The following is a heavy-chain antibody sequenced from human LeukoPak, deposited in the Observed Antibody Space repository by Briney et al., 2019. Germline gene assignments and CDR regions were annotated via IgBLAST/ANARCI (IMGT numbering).Heavy chain of an antibody. J-gene: IGHJ6*02. Sequence: PSETLSLTCTVSGGSISTTGAGSGSPQGRDWSGLAMSTNYNPSLKSRVTISVGTSRNQFSLKLSSVTAADTAVYYCARAGTAKYYYYGMDVWGQGTTVTVSS. D-gene: IGHD2-21*02. CDR2: ST. CDR3: ARAGTAKYYYYGMDV. V-gene: IGHV4-59*01. CDR1: GGSISTT.